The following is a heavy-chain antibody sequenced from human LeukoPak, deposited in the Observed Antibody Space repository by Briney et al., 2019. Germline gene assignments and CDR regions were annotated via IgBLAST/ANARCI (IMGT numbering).Heavy chain of an antibody. CDR2: ISGSGGST. Sequence: PGGSLRLSCAASGFTFSSYAMSWVRQAPGKGLEWVSAISGSGGSTYYADSVKGRFTISRDNSKNTLYLQMNSLRAEDTAVYYCAKTAYDFWSGLNWFDPWGQGNLVTVSS. CDR1: GFTFSSYA. CDR3: AKTAYDFWSGLNWFDP. J-gene: IGHJ5*02. D-gene: IGHD3-3*01. V-gene: IGHV3-23*01.